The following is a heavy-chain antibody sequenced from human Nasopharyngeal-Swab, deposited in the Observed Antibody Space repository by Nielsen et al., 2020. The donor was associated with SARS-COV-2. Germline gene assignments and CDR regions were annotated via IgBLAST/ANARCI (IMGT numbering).Heavy chain of an antibody. J-gene: IGHJ4*02. CDR3: AREDKGQWLVPGSFDY. CDR1: GFTFSSYS. D-gene: IGHD6-19*01. CDR2: ISSSSSTI. V-gene: IGHV3-48*04. Sequence: GESLKISCAASGFTFSSYSMNWVRQAPGKGPEWVSYISSSSSTIYYADSVKGRFTISRDNAKNSLYLQMNSLRAEDTAVYYCAREDKGQWLVPGSFDYWGQGTLVTVSS.